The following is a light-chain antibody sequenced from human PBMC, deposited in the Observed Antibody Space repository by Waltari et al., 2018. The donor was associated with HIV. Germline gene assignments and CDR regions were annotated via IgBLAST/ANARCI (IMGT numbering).Light chain of an antibody. J-gene: IGKJ2*01. CDR2: SAS. V-gene: IGKV3-15*01. CDR1: QSVRSN. Sequence: EIVMTQSPANLSVSPGERAIVSCRASQSVRSNLAWYQQKPGQAPSLLIYSASTRATGVPARFSCSGSGTDFTLTISSLQSEDFAVYHCQQYNNWPPYTFGQGTRLEIK. CDR3: QQYNNWPPYT.